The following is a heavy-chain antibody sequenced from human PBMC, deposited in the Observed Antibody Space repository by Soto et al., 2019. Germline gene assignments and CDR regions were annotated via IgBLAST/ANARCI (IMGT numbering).Heavy chain of an antibody. D-gene: IGHD6-19*01. CDR2: IRSKAYGGTT. Sequence: GGSLRLSCTASGFTFGDYAMSWFRQAPGKGLEWVGFIRSKAYGGTTEYAASVKGRFTISRDDSKSIAYLQMNSLKTEDTAVYYCTRETQWLVRRGDYWGQGTLVTVSS. J-gene: IGHJ4*02. V-gene: IGHV3-49*03. CDR1: GFTFGDYA. CDR3: TRETQWLVRRGDY.